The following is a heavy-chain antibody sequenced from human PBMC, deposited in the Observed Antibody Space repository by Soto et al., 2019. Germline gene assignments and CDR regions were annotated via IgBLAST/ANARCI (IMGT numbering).Heavy chain of an antibody. V-gene: IGHV4-31*03. J-gene: IGHJ5*02. D-gene: IGHD4-17*01. CDR1: GGSISSGGYY. CDR3: ARGHNRDYGDLKSSFLPFDNWFDP. Sequence: QVQLQESGPGLVKPSQTLSLTCTVSGGSISSGGYYWSWIRQHPGKGLEWIGYIYYSGSTYYNPSLRSRVTISVDTSKNQFSLKLSSVTAADTAVYYCARGHNRDYGDLKSSFLPFDNWFDPWGQGTLVTVSS. CDR2: IYYSGST.